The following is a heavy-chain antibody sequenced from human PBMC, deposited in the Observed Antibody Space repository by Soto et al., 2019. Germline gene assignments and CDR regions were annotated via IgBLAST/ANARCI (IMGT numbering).Heavy chain of an antibody. CDR2: MYSGGTAT. J-gene: IGHJ4*02. Sequence: EVQLVESGGGLIPPGGSLRLSCAASGFTVSDNYMTWVRQAPGKGLEWVSVMYSGGTATSYADSVKGRFTVSRDSSKNTVSLQLDSLRAEDTAVYYCARGVPVGAIGRFYFDSWGQGTLVTVSS. V-gene: IGHV3-53*01. D-gene: IGHD1-26*01. CDR3: ARGVPVGAIGRFYFDS. CDR1: GFTVSDNY.